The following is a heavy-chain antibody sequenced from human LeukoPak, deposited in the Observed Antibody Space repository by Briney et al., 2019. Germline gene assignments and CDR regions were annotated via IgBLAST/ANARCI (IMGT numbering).Heavy chain of an antibody. Sequence: PGGSLRLSCAASGFTFSSYAMSWVRQAPGKGLEWVSAISGSGGSTYYADSVKGRFTISRDNAKNSLYLQMNSLRAEDTAVYYCARASKPGSYPFSIGYYGMDVWGQGTTVTVSS. CDR2: ISGSGGST. J-gene: IGHJ6*02. V-gene: IGHV3-23*01. CDR1: GFTFSSYA. CDR3: ARASKPGSYPFSIGYYGMDV. D-gene: IGHD1-26*01.